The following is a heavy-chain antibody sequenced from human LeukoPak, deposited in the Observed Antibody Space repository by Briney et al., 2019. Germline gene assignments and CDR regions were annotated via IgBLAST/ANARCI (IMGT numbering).Heavy chain of an antibody. CDR1: GFSFSRYW. J-gene: IGHJ4*02. CDR2: IKEDGSEK. D-gene: IGHD6-13*01. V-gene: IGHV3-7*01. CDR3: ARDSSAERGQQLAN. Sequence: PGGSLRLSCAASGFSFSRYWMSWVRQAPGKGLEYIANIKEDGSEKYYVDSVKGRFIISRDNARNSLFLQMNSLRVEDTAVYYRARDSSAERGQQLANWGQGTLVIVSS.